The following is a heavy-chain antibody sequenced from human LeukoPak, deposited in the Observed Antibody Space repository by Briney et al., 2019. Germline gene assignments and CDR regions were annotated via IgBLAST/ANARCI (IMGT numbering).Heavy chain of an antibody. J-gene: IGHJ4*02. Sequence: PGGSLRLSCAASGFTFSSYGMHWVRQAPGKGLEWVSFIRYDGSNKYYADSVKGRFTISRDNSKNTLYLQMNSLRAEDTAVYYCAKDQGPRDPFLLPDYWGQGTLVTVSS. V-gene: IGHV3-30*02. CDR2: IRYDGSNK. CDR1: GFTFSSYG. D-gene: IGHD2-15*01. CDR3: AKDQGPRDPFLLPDY.